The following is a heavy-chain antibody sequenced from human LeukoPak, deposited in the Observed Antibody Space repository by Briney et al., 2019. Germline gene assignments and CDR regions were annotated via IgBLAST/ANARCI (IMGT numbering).Heavy chain of an antibody. J-gene: IGHJ4*02. D-gene: IGHD3-9*01. CDR3: ARGGYYNILTGFRGKILGFDY. CDR2: IRYDGSNK. V-gene: IGHV3-30*02. Sequence: GSLRLSCAAFGFTFSSYGIHWVRQAPGKGLEWVAFIRYDGSNKYYADSVKGRFTISRDNSKNTLYLQMNSLRAEDTAVYYCARGGYYNILTGFRGKILGFDYWGQGTLVTVSS. CDR1: GFTFSSYG.